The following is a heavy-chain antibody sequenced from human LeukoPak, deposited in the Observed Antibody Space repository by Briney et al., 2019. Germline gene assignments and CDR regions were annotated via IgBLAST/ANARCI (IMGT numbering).Heavy chain of an antibody. CDR1: GFIFKTYT. V-gene: IGHV3-21*01. Sequence: GGSLRLSCAASGFIFKTYTMTWVRQATGKGLEWWSSITGDCKYITYADSVKGRYTISRDNAKNSLYLQVASLRGDDTATYYCAREGNDYYYDQWGQGTLVTVSP. CDR2: ITGDCKYI. J-gene: IGHJ4*02. D-gene: IGHD3-16*01. CDR3: AREGNDYYYDQ.